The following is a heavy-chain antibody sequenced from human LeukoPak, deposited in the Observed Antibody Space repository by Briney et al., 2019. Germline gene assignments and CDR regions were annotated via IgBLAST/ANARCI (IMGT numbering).Heavy chain of an antibody. Sequence: PSGTLSLTCAVSGGSISSSNWWSWVRQPPGEGLEWIGSIYYTGSTYYNPSLKSRVTIAVDTSKNQFSLKLSSVTAADTAVYYCARRPISSGEVYWGQGILVSVS. J-gene: IGHJ4*02. CDR3: ARRPISSGEVY. CDR1: GGSISSSNW. D-gene: IGHD2-15*01. V-gene: IGHV4-4*02. CDR2: IYYTGST.